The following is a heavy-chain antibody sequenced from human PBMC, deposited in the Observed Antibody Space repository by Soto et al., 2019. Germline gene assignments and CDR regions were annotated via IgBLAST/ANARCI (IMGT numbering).Heavy chain of an antibody. V-gene: IGHV3-30-3*01. D-gene: IGHD6-19*01. CDR3: ARDRHTMTIAMAGIVPNYYHYYGMDV. CDR1: GFTFSSYG. CDR2: ISYDGNNK. Sequence: GGSLRLSCAASGFTFSSYGIHWVRQAPGKGLEWVAVISYDGNNKNYADSVKGRFTISRDNSKNTLYLQMNSLRAEDTAIYYCARDRHTMTIAMAGIVPNYYHYYGMDVWGQGTTVTVSS. J-gene: IGHJ6*02.